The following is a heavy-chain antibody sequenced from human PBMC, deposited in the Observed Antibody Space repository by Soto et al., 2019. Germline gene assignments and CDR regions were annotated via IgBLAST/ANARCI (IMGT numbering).Heavy chain of an antibody. CDR1: GYTFTSYA. CDR3: AREDIVVVPAAIGLTYYFDY. V-gene: IGHV1-3*01. D-gene: IGHD2-2*01. Sequence: GASVKVSCKASGYTFTSYAMHWVRQAPGQRLEWMGWINAGNGNTKYSQKLQGRVTITRDTSASTAYIELSSLRSEDTAVYYCAREDIVVVPAAIGLTYYFDYWGQGTLVTVSS. J-gene: IGHJ4*02. CDR2: INAGNGNT.